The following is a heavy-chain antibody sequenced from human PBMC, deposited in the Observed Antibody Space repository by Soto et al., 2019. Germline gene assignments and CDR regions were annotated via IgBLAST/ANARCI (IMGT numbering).Heavy chain of an antibody. Sequence: EAXXKVSCKASGYTFTSYAMHWVRQAPGQRLEWMGWINAGNGNTKYSQKFQGRVTITRDTSASTAYMELSSLRSEDTAVYYCARDSVAGINWFDPWGQGTLVTVSS. D-gene: IGHD6-19*01. J-gene: IGHJ5*02. CDR3: ARDSVAGINWFDP. CDR1: GYTFTSYA. V-gene: IGHV1-3*01. CDR2: INAGNGNT.